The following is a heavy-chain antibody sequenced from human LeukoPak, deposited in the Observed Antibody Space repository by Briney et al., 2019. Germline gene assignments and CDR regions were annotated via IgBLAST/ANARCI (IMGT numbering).Heavy chain of an antibody. CDR3: ARVAGSIDY. D-gene: IGHD6-19*01. J-gene: IGHJ4*02. V-gene: IGHV1-8*03. CDR2: TNHNSGHT. CDR1: GYTFTTYD. Sequence: ASVKVSCKASGYTFTTYDINWVRQATGHALEWMGWTNHNSGHTGYAQKFQGRLTITRDTSISTAYMELSSLRSEDTAVYYCARVAGSIDYWGQGTLVTVSS.